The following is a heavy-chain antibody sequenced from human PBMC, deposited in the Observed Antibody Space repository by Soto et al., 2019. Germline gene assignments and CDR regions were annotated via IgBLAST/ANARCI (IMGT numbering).Heavy chain of an antibody. J-gene: IGHJ4*02. Sequence: SETLSLTCAVSGGSISGGGFSWSWIRQPPGKGLEWIGYILHTGGTQYNPSLKSRVSMSVDKSKIQFSLHLTSVTAADTAVYYCARLQFGEGFDYWGQGALVTVSS. D-gene: IGHD3-10*01. CDR2: ILHTGGT. V-gene: IGHV4-30-2*01. CDR1: GGSISGGGFS. CDR3: ARLQFGEGFDY.